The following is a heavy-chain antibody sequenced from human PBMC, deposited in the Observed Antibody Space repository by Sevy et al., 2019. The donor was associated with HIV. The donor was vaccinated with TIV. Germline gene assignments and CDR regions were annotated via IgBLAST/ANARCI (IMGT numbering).Heavy chain of an antibody. CDR2: IKQDGSVK. J-gene: IGHJ4*02. Sequence: GGSLRLSCAASGFAFRTFWMSWVRQAPGKGLEWVANIKQDGSVKYYMDSVKGRFTISRDNAKNSLYLQMISLTVEDTAVYYCAKQRGWICSHDVCSPYYSDSWGQGTLVTVSS. V-gene: IGHV3-7*01. CDR1: GFAFRTFW. CDR3: AKQRGWICSHDVCSPYYSDS. D-gene: IGHD5-12*01.